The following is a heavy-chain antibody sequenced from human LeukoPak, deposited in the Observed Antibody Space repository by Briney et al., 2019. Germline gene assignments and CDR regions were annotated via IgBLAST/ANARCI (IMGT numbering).Heavy chain of an antibody. Sequence: PGGSLRLSCAASGFTFSSYSMNWVRQAPGKELGWVSFITDSGSSTFYADSVKGRFTISRDSSKNTLSLQMNSLRVEDTGVYFCAKSSTSQRGYYGMDVWGQGTTVTVSS. CDR1: GFTFSSYS. D-gene: IGHD6-25*01. CDR3: AKSSTSQRGYYGMDV. V-gene: IGHV3-23*01. J-gene: IGHJ6*02. CDR2: ITDSGSST.